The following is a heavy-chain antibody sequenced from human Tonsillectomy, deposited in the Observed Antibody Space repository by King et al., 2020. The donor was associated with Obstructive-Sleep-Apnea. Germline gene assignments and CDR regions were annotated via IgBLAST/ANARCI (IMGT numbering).Heavy chain of an antibody. CDR2: IIPILDIA. D-gene: IGHD1-26*01. V-gene: IGHV1-69*04. CDR3: AREATSAFAY. Sequence: QLVQSGAEVKKPGSSVKVSCKASGGIFSTYTISWVRQAPGQGLEWMGRIIPILDIANYAQKFQGRVTITADKSTSTAYMELSSLRSEDTAVYYCAREATSAFAYWGQGTLVTVSS. J-gene: IGHJ4*02. CDR1: GGIFSTYT.